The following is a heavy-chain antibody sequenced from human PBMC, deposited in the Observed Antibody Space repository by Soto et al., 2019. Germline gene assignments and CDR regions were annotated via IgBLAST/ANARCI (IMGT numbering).Heavy chain of an antibody. Sequence: ASVKVSCKASGYIFTNYGISWVRQAPGQGLERKGWISAYNGDTNYAQKHQGRVTVTRDTSTSTAYMELRSLRSDDTAVYYCAREGNYREVYYYYGMDVWG. CDR1: GYIFTNYG. V-gene: IGHV1-18*01. J-gene: IGHJ6*02. CDR3: AREGNYREVYYYYGMDV. CDR2: ISAYNGDT. D-gene: IGHD4-17*01.